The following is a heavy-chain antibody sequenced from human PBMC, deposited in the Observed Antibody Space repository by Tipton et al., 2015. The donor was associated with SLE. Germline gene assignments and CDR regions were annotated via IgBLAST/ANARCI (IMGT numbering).Heavy chain of an antibody. CDR1: GASISSSSYY. CDR3: ARDYQWLVRLYYFDY. J-gene: IGHJ4*02. CDR2: IYYSGST. D-gene: IGHD6-19*01. V-gene: IGHV4-30-4*01. Sequence: TLSLTCTVSGASISSSSYYWSWIRQPPGKGLEWIGYIYYSGSTYYNPSLKSRVTISVDTSKNQFSLKLSSVTAADTAVYYCARDYQWLVRLYYFDYWGQGTLVTVSS.